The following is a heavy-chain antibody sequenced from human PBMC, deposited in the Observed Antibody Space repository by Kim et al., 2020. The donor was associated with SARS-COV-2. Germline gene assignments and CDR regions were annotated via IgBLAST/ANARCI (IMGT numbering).Heavy chain of an antibody. V-gene: IGHV3-43*02. CDR3: VRGQQWLIKN. CDR1: GFTFDDSA. CDR2: ISRDGGEI. Sequence: GGSLRLSCAASGFTFDDSAIQWVRQAPGKGLVWVSLISRDGGEIKYADSVKGRFTISRDNSKKSVYLQMNSLRSEDSALYYCVRGQQWLIKNWGQGTQVTVST. J-gene: IGHJ1*01. D-gene: IGHD6-19*01.